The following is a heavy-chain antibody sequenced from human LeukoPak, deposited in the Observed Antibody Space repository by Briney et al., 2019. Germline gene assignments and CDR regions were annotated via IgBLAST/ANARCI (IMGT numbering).Heavy chain of an antibody. V-gene: IGHV4-34*01. CDR3: ARGAHGYCSSTSCYFARGRRNWFDP. CDR1: GGSFSGYY. CDR2: INHSGST. Sequence: SETLSLTCAVYGGSFSGYYWSWIRQPPGKGLEWIGEINHSGSTNYNPSLKSRVTISVDTSKNQFSLRLSSVTAADTAVYYCARGAHGYCSSTSCYFARGRRNWFDPWGQGTLVTVSS. D-gene: IGHD2-2*01. J-gene: IGHJ5*02.